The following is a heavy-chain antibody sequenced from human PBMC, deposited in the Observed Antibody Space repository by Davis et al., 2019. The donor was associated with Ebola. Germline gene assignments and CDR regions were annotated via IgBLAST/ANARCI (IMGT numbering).Heavy chain of an antibody. D-gene: IGHD6-19*01. CDR2: IDGPGTYI. Sequence: PGGSLRLSCAVSGLNLRSNQMHWVRQVPGRGLEWISHIDGPGTYIIYADSVRGRFTISRDNTKKSVYLQMNSLRVEDTAVYYCVRDGWGSLFDYWGQGTLVTVSS. J-gene: IGHJ4*02. CDR1: GLNLRSNQ. CDR3: VRDGWGSLFDY. V-gene: IGHV3-74*01.